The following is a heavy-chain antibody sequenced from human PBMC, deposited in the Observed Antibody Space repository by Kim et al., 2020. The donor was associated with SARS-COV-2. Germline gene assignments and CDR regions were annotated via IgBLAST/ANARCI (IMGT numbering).Heavy chain of an antibody. D-gene: IGHD3-22*01. V-gene: IGHV4-34*01. Sequence: SETLSLTCAVYGGSFSGYYWSWIRQPPGKGLEWIGEINHSGSTNYNPSLKSRVTISVDTSKNQFSLKLSSVTAADTAVYYCAKYLDAEQSDYDSIGYFDYWGQGTLVTVSS. CDR1: GGSFSGYY. CDR3: AKYLDAEQSDYDSIGYFDY. J-gene: IGHJ4*02. CDR2: INHSGST.